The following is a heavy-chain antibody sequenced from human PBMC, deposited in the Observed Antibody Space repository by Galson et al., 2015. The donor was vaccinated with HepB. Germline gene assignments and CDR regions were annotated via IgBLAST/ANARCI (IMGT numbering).Heavy chain of an antibody. CDR2: ISSTGSTI. CDR1: GFTFNSYS. CDR3: ASGQWLSIFDY. V-gene: IGHV3-48*04. D-gene: IGHD5-24*01. Sequence: SLRLSCAASGFTFNSYSLNWVRQAPGKALEWISYISSTGSTIYYADSVKGRFTISRDNAKNSLYLQMNGLRAEDTAVYYCASGQWLSIFDYWGQGTLVTVSS. J-gene: IGHJ4*02.